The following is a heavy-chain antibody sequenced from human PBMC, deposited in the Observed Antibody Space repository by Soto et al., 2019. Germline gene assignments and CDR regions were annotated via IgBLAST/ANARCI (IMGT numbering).Heavy chain of an antibody. CDR2: SKNKADSYTT. CDR1: GFTFSDHY. D-gene: IGHD3-10*01. V-gene: IGHV3-72*01. Sequence: EVQLVESGGGLVQPGGSLRLSCAASGFTFSDHYMDWVRQAPGKGLEWVGRSKNKADSYTTEYAASGKGRFTISRDGSKNSLVLQMNSLKTEDTAVYYCTVWGSGNDFGAAWGQGILVTVSS. J-gene: IGHJ4*02. CDR3: TVWGSGNDFGAA.